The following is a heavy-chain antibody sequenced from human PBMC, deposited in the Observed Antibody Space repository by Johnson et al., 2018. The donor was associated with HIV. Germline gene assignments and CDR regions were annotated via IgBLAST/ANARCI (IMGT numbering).Heavy chain of an antibody. CDR3: ARIGLPYYYGSGSYSHDAFDI. CDR1: GFTFSSYA. J-gene: IGHJ3*02. D-gene: IGHD3-10*01. V-gene: IGHV3-30-3*01. CDR2: ISYDGSNK. Sequence: VQLVESGGGVVQPGRSLRLSCAASGFTFSSYAMHWVRQAPGKGLEWVAVISYDGSNKYYADSLKGRLTISRDHSKNTLYLQMNSLRAEDTAVYYCARIGLPYYYGSGSYSHDAFDIWGQGTVVTVSS.